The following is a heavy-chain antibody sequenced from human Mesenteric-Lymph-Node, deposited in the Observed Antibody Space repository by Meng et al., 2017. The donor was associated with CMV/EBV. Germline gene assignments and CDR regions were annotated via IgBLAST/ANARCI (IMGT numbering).Heavy chain of an antibody. J-gene: IGHJ4*02. V-gene: IGHV4-39*07. CDR2: IYYSGST. D-gene: IGHD3-22*01. Sequence: SETLSLTCTVSSGSISSSSYYWGWIRQPPGKGLEWIGSIYYSGSTYYNPSLKSRVTISVDTSKNQFSLKLSSVTAADTAVYYCARDSPYYYDSSGYYDTYYFDYWGQGTLVTVSS. CDR1: SGSISSSSYY. CDR3: ARDSPYYYDSSGYYDTYYFDY.